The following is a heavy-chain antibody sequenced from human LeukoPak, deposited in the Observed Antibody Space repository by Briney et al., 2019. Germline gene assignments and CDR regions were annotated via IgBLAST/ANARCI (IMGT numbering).Heavy chain of an antibody. CDR1: GASIRSYY. J-gene: IGHJ4*02. V-gene: IGHV4-4*07. CDR3: ARGSGPDYNLYFFDY. D-gene: IGHD4-11*01. Sequence: PSETLSLTCTVSGASIRSYYWTWIRQPAGKGLEWIGRIYTSGITKYNPSLKSRVTISVDKSKNQFSLKLSSVTAADTAVYYCARGSGPDYNLYFFDYWGQGTLVTVSS. CDR2: IYTSGIT.